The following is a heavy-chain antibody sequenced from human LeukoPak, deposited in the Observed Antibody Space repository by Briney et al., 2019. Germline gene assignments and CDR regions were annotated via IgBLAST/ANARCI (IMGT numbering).Heavy chain of an antibody. CDR2: INWNGGST. V-gene: IGHV3-20*04. CDR1: GFTVSTNS. Sequence: GGSLRLSCTVSGFTVSTNSMSWVRQAPGKGLEWVSGINWNGGSTGYADSVKGRFTISRDNAKNSLYLQMNSLRAEDTALYYCARAKLRDWFDPWGQGTLVTVSS. CDR3: ARAKLRDWFDP. J-gene: IGHJ5*02. D-gene: IGHD1-7*01.